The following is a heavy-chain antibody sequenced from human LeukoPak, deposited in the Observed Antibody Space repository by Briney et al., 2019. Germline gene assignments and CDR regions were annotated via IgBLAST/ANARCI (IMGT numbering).Heavy chain of an antibody. Sequence: GGSLRLSCVVSEFNFRNYWMSWVRQAPGKGLEWVANIKQDGSDRYYVDSAKGRFTISRDNAKNSLYLQVNSLRDEDTAVYYCARDSAAHGGFWGQGTPVIVSS. D-gene: IGHD6-25*01. V-gene: IGHV3-7*03. CDR2: IKQDGSDR. CDR1: EFNFRNYW. CDR3: ARDSAAHGGF. J-gene: IGHJ4*02.